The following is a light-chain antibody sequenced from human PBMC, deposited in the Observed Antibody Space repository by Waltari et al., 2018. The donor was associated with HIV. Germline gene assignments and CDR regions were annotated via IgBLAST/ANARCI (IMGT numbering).Light chain of an antibody. CDR1: QNITSNY. V-gene: IGKV3-20*01. CDR3: QHYGSSPRYT. Sequence: EVDLTQAPDTLSVSQGEGATLPCRASQNITSNYLAWYQQRLGQAPRLLIYGASSRATGIPERFAGSGSGTDFTLTISRLEPEDFAMYYCQHYGSSPRYTFGQGTNLEIK. J-gene: IGKJ2*01. CDR2: GAS.